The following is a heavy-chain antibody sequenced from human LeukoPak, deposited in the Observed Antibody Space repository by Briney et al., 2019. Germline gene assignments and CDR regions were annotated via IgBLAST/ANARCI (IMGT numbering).Heavy chain of an antibody. Sequence: GASVKDSCKVSGYTLTELFMHWVRQATGRGLDGMGGFDPEDGVTIYAQKFQGRVTMTEDTSTDTAYMELSSLRSEDTAVYYRATQWELTVGWLDPWGQGTLVTVSS. CDR2: FDPEDGVT. J-gene: IGHJ5*02. CDR3: ATQWELTVGWLDP. CDR1: GYTLTELF. V-gene: IGHV1-24*01. D-gene: IGHD1-26*01.